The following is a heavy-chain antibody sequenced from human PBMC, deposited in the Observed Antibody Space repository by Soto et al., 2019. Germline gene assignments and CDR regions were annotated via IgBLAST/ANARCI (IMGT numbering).Heavy chain of an antibody. V-gene: IGHV4-31*03. CDR2: IYFRGNT. CDR1: GDSISRIDYY. J-gene: IGHJ3*02. Sequence: SETLSLTCSVSGDSISRIDYYWTWIRQHPEKGLGWIGNIYFRGNTYYSPSLESRLTISVDTSKNQFSLKLTSVTAADTAVYYCAREGGSYDSGGYLIRGAFDIWGQGTMVTVSS. D-gene: IGHD3-22*01. CDR3: AREGGSYDSGGYLIRGAFDI.